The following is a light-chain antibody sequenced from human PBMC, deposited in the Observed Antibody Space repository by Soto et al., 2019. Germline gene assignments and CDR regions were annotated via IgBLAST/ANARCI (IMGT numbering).Light chain of an antibody. V-gene: IGKV1-27*01. CDR2: SAS. Sequence: DIQMTQSPSSLSASVGDRVTITCRASQDISNYLAWYQQKPGKVPKLLIYSASTLQSGGPSRFIGSGSGTDFTLTISSLQPEDVATYSCQKYDRVPWTFGRGTKVEI. CDR1: QDISNY. J-gene: IGKJ1*01. CDR3: QKYDRVPWT.